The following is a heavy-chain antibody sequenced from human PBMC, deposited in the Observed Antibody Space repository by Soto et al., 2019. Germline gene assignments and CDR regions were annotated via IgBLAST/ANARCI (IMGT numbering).Heavy chain of an antibody. Sequence: QVQLVQSGAEVKKPGASVKVSCEASGYTFANYAIHWVRQAPGQRLEWMGWINAGNGNTKYSQKFQGRVTITRDTXAXTXYMELSSLRSEDTAVFYCARGERYYYDSSGYFGFDYWGQGTLVTVSS. CDR1: GYTFANYA. CDR2: INAGNGNT. D-gene: IGHD3-22*01. J-gene: IGHJ4*02. CDR3: ARGERYYYDSSGYFGFDY. V-gene: IGHV1-3*01.